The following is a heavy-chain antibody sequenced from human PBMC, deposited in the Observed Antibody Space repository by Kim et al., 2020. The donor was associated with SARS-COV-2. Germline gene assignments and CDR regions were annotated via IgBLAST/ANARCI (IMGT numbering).Heavy chain of an antibody. D-gene: IGHD1-1*01. CDR3: VRAREPRNNYYSGMVV. CDR2: ITSEGGRN. CDR1: GFTFYDYV. J-gene: IGHJ6*02. Sequence: GGSLRLSCTSSGFTFYDYVMHWVRQAPGKGLEWVSVITSEGGRNYYTDSVKGRFSISRDNSKNTLYLEMTSLRPEDGALYFCVRAREPRNNYYSGMVVWGRGTTVTVSS. V-gene: IGHV3-43D*03.